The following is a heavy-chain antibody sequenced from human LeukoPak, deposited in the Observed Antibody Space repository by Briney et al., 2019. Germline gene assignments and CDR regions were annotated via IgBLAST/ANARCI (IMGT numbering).Heavy chain of an antibody. CDR3: SRITTNGYFEY. Sequence: GGSLRLSCSASGYTFSSFWMGWVRQAPGKGLEWVASIRWDDERHHVDSVTGRFSVSRDNAKNSLYLQMNSLRAEDTAVYFCSRITTNGYFEYWGQGALVAVSS. V-gene: IGHV3-7*01. CDR1: GYTFSSFW. CDR2: IRWDDER. D-gene: IGHD1-1*01. J-gene: IGHJ4*02.